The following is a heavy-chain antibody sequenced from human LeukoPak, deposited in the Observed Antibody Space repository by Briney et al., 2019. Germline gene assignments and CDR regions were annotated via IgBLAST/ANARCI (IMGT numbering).Heavy chain of an antibody. J-gene: IGHJ4*02. V-gene: IGHV3-30-3*01. D-gene: IGHD6-19*01. CDR2: ISYDGSNK. CDR3: ARVPYSSGCIDY. Sequence: GRSLRLSCAASGFTFSSYAMHWVRQAPGKGLEWVAVISYDGSNKYNADSVKGRFTISRDNSKNTLYLQMNSLRAEDTAVYYCARVPYSSGCIDYWGQGTLVTVSS. CDR1: GFTFSSYA.